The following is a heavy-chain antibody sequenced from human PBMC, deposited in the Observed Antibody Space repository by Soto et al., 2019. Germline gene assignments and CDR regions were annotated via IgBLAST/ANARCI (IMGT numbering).Heavy chain of an antibody. J-gene: IGHJ5*02. V-gene: IGHV4-4*07. CDR2: VDASGNT. CDR3: ARDVGGSVVTIWFDP. D-gene: IGHD2-21*02. CDR1: GHSISADY. Sequence: QVQLQESGPGLVKASETLSLSCTVSGHSISADYWSWIRQPAGKRLEWIGRVDASGNTNYNPSLKSRVTMSVETSKNQFFLTVRSVTAAETAMYLCARDVGGSVVTIWFDPWGQGALVTVSS.